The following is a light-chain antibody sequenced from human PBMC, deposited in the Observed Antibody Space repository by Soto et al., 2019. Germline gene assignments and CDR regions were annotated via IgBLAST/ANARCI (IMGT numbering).Light chain of an antibody. Sequence: DIQMTQSPSSLSASVVDRVTITFRASQSISSYLNWYQQKPGKAPKLLIYAASSLQSWVPSRFSGSGSGTDFTLTISSLQPEDFATYYCQQSYSTPITFGQGTRLEIK. CDR1: QSISSY. CDR3: QQSYSTPIT. CDR2: AAS. J-gene: IGKJ5*01. V-gene: IGKV1-39*01.